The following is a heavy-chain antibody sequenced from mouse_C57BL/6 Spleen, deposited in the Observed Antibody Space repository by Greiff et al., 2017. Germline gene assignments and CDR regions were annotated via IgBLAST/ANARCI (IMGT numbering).Heavy chain of an antibody. CDR3: ATSGNYGGCSAIAY. V-gene: IGHV1-66*01. CDR2: IYPGSGST. J-gene: IGHJ4*01. D-gene: IGHD2-1*01. Sequence: QVQLQQSGPELVKPGASVKISCKASGYSFTSYYIHWVKQRPGQGLEWIGWIYPGSGSTKYNEKFKGKATLTADTSASTAYMQLSSLTSEDSAVYYCATSGNYGGCSAIAYWGQGTPVTVSS. CDR1: GYSFTSYY.